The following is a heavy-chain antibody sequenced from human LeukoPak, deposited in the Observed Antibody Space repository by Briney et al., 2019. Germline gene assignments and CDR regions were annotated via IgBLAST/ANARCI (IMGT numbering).Heavy chain of an antibody. J-gene: IGHJ4*02. Sequence: GGSLRLLCAASGFTFTTFGIHCVRQAPGKGREWVAAISPDGKLVHYTDSVKGRFTVSRDNSKNMVYLQMNSLSGENWALYFCAKITNDDDYWGQGALVTVSS. CDR1: GFTFTTFG. D-gene: IGHD1-1*01. V-gene: IGHV3-30*18. CDR2: ISPDGKLV. CDR3: AKITNDDDY.